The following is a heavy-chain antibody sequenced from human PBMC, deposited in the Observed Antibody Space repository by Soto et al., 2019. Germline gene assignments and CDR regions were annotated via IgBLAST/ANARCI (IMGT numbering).Heavy chain of an antibody. CDR1: GFKFDDYV. V-gene: IGHV3-9*01. CDR2: INWNSDII. D-gene: IGHD2-8*01. CDR3: AKDRGKWPRDFDC. J-gene: IGHJ4*02. Sequence: EVLLVESGGGLVQPGRSLRLSCAGSGFKFDDYVMHWVRQAPGKGLEWVSNINWNSDIINYADSVKGRFTISRDNAKNSLYLQMNSLRPEDTALYYCAKDRGKWPRDFDCWGQGTLVTVSS.